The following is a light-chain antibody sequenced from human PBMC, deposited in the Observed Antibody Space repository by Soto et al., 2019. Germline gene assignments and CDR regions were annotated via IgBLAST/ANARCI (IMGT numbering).Light chain of an antibody. Sequence: EIVLTQSPGTLSLSPGERATLSCRASQSVSSSYLAWYQRRPGQAPRLLIYGSSTRATGVPARFSGSASGTEFTLTISSLQSEDFGVYYCQQYNDWPRTFGQGTRLEI. J-gene: IGKJ5*01. V-gene: IGKV3-15*01. CDR1: QSVSSSY. CDR3: QQYNDWPRT. CDR2: GSS.